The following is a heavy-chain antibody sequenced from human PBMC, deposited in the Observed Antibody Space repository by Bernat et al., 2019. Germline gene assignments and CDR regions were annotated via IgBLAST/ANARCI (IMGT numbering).Heavy chain of an antibody. Sequence: QITLKESGPTLVKPTQTLTLTCTFSGFSLSTSGVGVGWIRQPPGKALEWLALIYWDDDKRYSPSLKSRLTNTKDTSKNQVVLTMTNMDPVDTATYYCAHSLVGATFADAFDIWGQGTMVTVSS. J-gene: IGHJ3*02. CDR3: AHSLVGATFADAFDI. V-gene: IGHV2-5*02. CDR1: GFSLSTSGVG. CDR2: IYWDDDK. D-gene: IGHD1-26*01.